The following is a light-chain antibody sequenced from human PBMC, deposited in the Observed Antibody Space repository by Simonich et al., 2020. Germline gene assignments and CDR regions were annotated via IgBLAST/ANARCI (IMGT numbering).Light chain of an antibody. J-gene: IGLJ2*01. Sequence: QLVLTQSPSASASLGASVKLTCTLSSGHSSYALAWHRQQPEKGPRYLMKLNSDGSHSKGDGIPDRFSGSSSGAERYLTISSLQSEDEADYYCQTWGTGIAVFGGGTKLTVL. CDR3: QTWGTGIAV. V-gene: IGLV4-69*01. CDR1: SGHSSYA. CDR2: LNSDGSH.